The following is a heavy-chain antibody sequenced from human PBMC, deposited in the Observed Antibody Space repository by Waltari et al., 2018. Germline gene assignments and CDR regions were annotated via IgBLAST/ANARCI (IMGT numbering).Heavy chain of an antibody. D-gene: IGHD6-13*01. Sequence: QVQLQESGPGLVKPSETLSLTCTVSGGSSSRYYWSWIRQPPGKGLEWIGYIYYSGSTHYNPSLKSRVTISVATSKNQFSLTLRSVTAADTAVYYCARDGAAADTSFAAFDIWGQGTMVTVSS. CDR2: IYYSGST. J-gene: IGHJ3*02. CDR1: GGSSSRYY. V-gene: IGHV4-59*01. CDR3: ARDGAAADTSFAAFDI.